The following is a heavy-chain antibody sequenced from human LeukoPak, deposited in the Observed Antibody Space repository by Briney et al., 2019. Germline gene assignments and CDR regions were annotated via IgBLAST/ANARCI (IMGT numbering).Heavy chain of an antibody. V-gene: IGHV1-69*05. D-gene: IGHD3-9*01. CDR1: GGTFNSYA. CDR2: IIPIFGTA. CDR3: ARGSPYYDILTGYSYYYYYYYMDV. J-gene: IGHJ6*03. Sequence: ASVKVSCKASGGTFNSYAISWVRQAPGQGLEWVGGIIPIFGTANYAQKFQGRVTITTDESTSTAYMELSSLRSEDTAVYYCARGSPYYDILTGYSYYYYYYYMDVWGKGTTVTVSS.